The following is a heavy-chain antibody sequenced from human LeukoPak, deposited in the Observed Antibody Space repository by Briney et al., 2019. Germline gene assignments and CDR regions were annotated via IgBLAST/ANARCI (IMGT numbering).Heavy chain of an antibody. Sequence: SETLSLTCTVSGGSISNYYWSWIRQPPGMGLEWIGNIYYSGSTNYNPSLKSRVTISVETSKNQFSLKLSSVTAADTAVYYCARFSYGNSRSFDYWGQGTLVTVSS. J-gene: IGHJ4*02. CDR2: IYYSGST. CDR3: ARFSYGNSRSFDY. D-gene: IGHD4-11*01. V-gene: IGHV4-59*01. CDR1: GGSISNYY.